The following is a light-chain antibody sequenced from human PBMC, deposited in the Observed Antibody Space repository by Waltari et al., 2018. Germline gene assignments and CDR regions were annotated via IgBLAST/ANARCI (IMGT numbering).Light chain of an antibody. J-gene: IGLJ2*01. Sequence: QSVLTQPPSAAGAPGQRVDIPCFGRWSTIGRNYVEWYQQLPGKAPKLLIYRNNQRPSGVPDRFSGYKSGTSASLAISGLRSEDEADYYCAAWDDSLSGVVFGGGTKLTVL. CDR3: AAWDDSLSGVV. CDR1: WSTIGRNY. V-gene: IGLV1-47*01. CDR2: RNN.